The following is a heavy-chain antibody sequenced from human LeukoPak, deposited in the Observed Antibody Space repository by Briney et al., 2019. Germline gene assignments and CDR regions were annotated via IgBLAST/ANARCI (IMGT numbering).Heavy chain of an antibody. D-gene: IGHD5-18*01. CDR3: ARDNTAMAPDY. V-gene: IGHV3-21*01. CDR1: GFTFSSCS. Sequence: GGSLRLSCAASGFTFSSCSMNWVRQAPGKGLEWVSSISSSSSYIYYADSVKGRFTISRGNAKNSLYLQMNSLRAEDTAVYYCARDNTAMAPDYWGQGTLVTVSS. CDR2: ISSSSSYI. J-gene: IGHJ4*02.